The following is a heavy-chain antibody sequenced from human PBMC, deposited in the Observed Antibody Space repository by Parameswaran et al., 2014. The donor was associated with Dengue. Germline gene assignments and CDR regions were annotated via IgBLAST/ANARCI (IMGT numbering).Heavy chain of an antibody. J-gene: IGHJ4*02. V-gene: IGHV3-49*03. Sequence: SGQASREGGVGVGRFRLEAKLMVGQQNTTASVKGRFTISRDDSKSIAYLQMNSLKTEDTAVYYCTRTYYDILTGYYASGYWGQGTLVTVSS. D-gene: IGHD3-9*01. CDR3: TRTYYDILTGYYASGY. CDR2: LEAKLMVGQ.